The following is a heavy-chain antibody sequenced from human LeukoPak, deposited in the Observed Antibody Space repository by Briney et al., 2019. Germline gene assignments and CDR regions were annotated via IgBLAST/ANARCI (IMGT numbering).Heavy chain of an antibody. CDR1: GFTFSSYA. V-gene: IGHV3-23*01. Sequence: QSGGSLRLSCAASGFTFSSYAMSWVRQAPGKGLEWVSAISGSGGSTYYADSVKGRFTISRDNSKNTLYLQMNSLRAEDTAVYYCAKYLGERRSYYYSYMDVWGKGTTVTVSS. CDR3: AKYLGERRSYYYSYMDV. D-gene: IGHD1-1*01. J-gene: IGHJ6*03. CDR2: ISGSGGST.